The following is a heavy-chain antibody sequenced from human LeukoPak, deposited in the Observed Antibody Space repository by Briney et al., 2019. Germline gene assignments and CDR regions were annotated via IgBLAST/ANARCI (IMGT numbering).Heavy chain of an antibody. CDR1: GFTFSSYA. CDR3: ARRGVVAASPFDY. D-gene: IGHD2-15*01. V-gene: IGHV3-30*01. J-gene: IGHJ4*02. CDR2: ISYDGSNK. Sequence: GGSLRLSCAASGFTFSSYAMHWVRQAPGKGLEWVAVISYDGSNKYYADSVKGRFTISRDNSKNTLYLQMNSLRAEDTAVYYCARRGVVAASPFDYWGQGTLVTVSS.